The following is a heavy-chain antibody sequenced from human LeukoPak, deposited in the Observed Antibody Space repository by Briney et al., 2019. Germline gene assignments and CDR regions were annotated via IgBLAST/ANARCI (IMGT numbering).Heavy chain of an antibody. CDR2: FDPEDGET. D-gene: IGHD6-13*01. J-gene: IGHJ6*03. CDR3: ARGGNPQQLVVWGYYYYYMDV. Sequence: GASVKVSCKVSGYTLTELPMHWVRQAPGKGLEWMGGFDPEDGETIYAQKFQGRVTITRNTSISTAYMELSSLRSEDTAVYYCARGGNPQQLVVWGYYYYYMDVWGKGTTVTVSS. V-gene: IGHV1-24*01. CDR1: GYTLTELP.